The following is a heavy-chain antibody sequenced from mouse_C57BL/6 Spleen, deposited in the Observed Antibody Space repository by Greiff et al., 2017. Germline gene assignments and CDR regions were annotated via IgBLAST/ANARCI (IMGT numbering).Heavy chain of an antibody. D-gene: IGHD2-2*01. CDR1: GFTFSSYA. J-gene: IGHJ2*01. Sequence: EVHLVESGGGLVKPGGSLKLSCAASGFTFSSYAMSWVRQTPEKRLEWVATISVGGSYTYYPDNVKGRFTISRDNAKNTLYLQMSHLKSEDTAMDYCARVSTMVTGGFEDWGQGTTLTVSS. V-gene: IGHV5-4*01. CDR3: ARVSTMVTGGFED. CDR2: ISVGGSYT.